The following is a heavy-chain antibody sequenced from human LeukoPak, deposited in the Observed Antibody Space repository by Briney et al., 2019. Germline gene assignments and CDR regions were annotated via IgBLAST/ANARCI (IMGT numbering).Heavy chain of an antibody. CDR1: GGTFSSYA. CDR3: ARGRIAVAGTYYFDY. J-gene: IGHJ4*02. D-gene: IGHD6-19*01. Sequence: ASVKVSCKASGGTFSSYAISWVRQAPRQGLEWMGGIIPIFGTANYAQKFQGRVTITADESTSTAYMELSSLRSEDTAVYYCARGRIAVAGTYYFDYWGQGTLVTVSS. CDR2: IIPIFGTA. V-gene: IGHV1-69*01.